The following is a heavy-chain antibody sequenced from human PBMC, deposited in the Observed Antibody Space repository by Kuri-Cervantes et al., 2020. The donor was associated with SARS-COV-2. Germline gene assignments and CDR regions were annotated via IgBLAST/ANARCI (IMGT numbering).Heavy chain of an antibody. CDR2: ITSRSSTI. V-gene: IGHV3-48*01. CDR1: GFDFGNYG. Sequence: GGSLRLSCVVSGFDFGNYGMNWVRQAPGKGLEWISYITSRSSTIYYADSVKGRFTISRDNAKNSLHLQMNSLRAEDTAVYYCASGPTRDYWGQGTLVTVSS. J-gene: IGHJ4*02. D-gene: IGHD4-11*01. CDR3: ASGPTRDY.